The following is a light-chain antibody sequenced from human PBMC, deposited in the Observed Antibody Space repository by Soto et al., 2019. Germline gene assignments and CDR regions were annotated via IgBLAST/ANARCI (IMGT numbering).Light chain of an antibody. CDR1: QAIRNF. J-gene: IGKJ4*01. V-gene: IGKV1-39*01. CDR3: QQDFNAPLT. CDR2: AAS. Sequence: DIQMTQSPSSLSASVGDRVTITCRASQAIRNFLNWYQQKPGKAPKLLISAASTFRSGVPSTFSGSGSGTDFTLTISSLQPEDFATYYCQQDFNAPLTFGGVTKVEL.